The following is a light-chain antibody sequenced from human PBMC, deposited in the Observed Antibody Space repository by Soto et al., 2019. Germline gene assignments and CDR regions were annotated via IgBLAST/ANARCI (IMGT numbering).Light chain of an antibody. CDR2: SAF. Sequence: IQVTHSRSTLSVSRGDRITSTGRAIEAVDPSLAWFQQRAGKPPKVLIASAFGLLHGVLPTFPGRASGTEFALTISSVQPDDFATYFCQHYDTFSWTFGQGTKVDIK. J-gene: IGKJ1*01. CDR1: EAVDPS. CDR3: QHYDTFSWT. V-gene: IGKV1-5*01.